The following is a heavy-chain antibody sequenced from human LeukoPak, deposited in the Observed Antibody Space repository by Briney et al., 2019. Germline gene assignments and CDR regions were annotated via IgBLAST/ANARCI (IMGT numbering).Heavy chain of an antibody. V-gene: IGHV1-18*01. J-gene: IGHJ1*01. CDR2: ISAYNGNT. Sequence: GASAKVSCKASGYTFTSYGISWVRQAPGQGLEWMGWISAYNGNTNYAQKLQGRVTMTTDTSTSTAYMELRSLRSDDTAVYYCARGRISSGWYRIAEYFQHWGQGTLVTVSS. CDR1: GYTFTSYG. CDR3: ARGRISSGWYRIAEYFQH. D-gene: IGHD6-19*01.